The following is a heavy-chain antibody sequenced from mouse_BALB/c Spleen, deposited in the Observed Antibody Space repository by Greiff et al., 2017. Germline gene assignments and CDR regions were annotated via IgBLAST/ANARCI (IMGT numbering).Heavy chain of an antibody. CDR3: ARRVNSLLRWGYFDV. Sequence: VQLQQPGAELVKPGAPVKLSCKASGYTFTSYWMNWVKQRPGRGLEWIGRIDPSDSETHYNQKFKDKATLTVDKSSSTAYIQLSSLTSEDSAVYYCARRVNSLLRWGYFDVWGAGTTVTVSS. V-gene: IGHV1-69*02. CDR2: IDPSDSET. J-gene: IGHJ1*01. CDR1: GYTFTSYW. D-gene: IGHD1-2*01.